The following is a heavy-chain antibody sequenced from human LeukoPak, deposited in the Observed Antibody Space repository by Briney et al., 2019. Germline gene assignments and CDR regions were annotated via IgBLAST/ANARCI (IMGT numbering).Heavy chain of an antibody. D-gene: IGHD1-26*01. Sequence: GGSLRLSCAASGFTFSHYAMHWVRQAPGKGLEWVAVQLDDGRSQYFTDSEKGRFTVARANSKSTLYLQMNRLRTDDTAVYYCARDLMGGHFTFDSWGQGTLVTVSS. J-gene: IGHJ4*02. V-gene: IGHV3-30*03. CDR1: GFTFSHYA. CDR2: QLDDGRSQ. CDR3: ARDLMGGHFTFDS.